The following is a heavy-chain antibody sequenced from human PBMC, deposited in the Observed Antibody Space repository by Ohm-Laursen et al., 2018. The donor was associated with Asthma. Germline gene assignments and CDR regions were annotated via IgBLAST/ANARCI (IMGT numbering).Heavy chain of an antibody. V-gene: IGHV4-59*01. J-gene: IGHJ2*01. CDR1: GASFSTYY. CDR3: ARDASGQWLVQRRNWYFDL. Sequence: GTLSLTYTLSGASFSTYYWGWIRQPPGKGLEWIGYIYYSGSTNYNPSLKSRVTISVDTSKNQFSLKLSSVTAADTAVYYCARDASGQWLVQRRNWYFDLWGRGTLVTVSS. D-gene: IGHD6-19*01. CDR2: IYYSGST.